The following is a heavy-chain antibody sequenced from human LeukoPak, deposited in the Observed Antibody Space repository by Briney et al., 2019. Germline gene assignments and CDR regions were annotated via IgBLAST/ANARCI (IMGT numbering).Heavy chain of an antibody. D-gene: IGHD5-18*01. CDR1: GFAYSSYS. V-gene: IGHV3-21*01. CDR2: ISSSSSYI. CDR3: VRAGVDTAMVIFHPADY. J-gene: IGHJ4*02. Sequence: GGSLRLSCAASGFAYSSYSMNWVRQAPGKGLEWVSSISSSSSYIYYADSVKGRFTISRDNAKNSLYLQMNSLRAEDTAVYYCVRAGVDTAMVIFHPADYWGQGTLVTVSS.